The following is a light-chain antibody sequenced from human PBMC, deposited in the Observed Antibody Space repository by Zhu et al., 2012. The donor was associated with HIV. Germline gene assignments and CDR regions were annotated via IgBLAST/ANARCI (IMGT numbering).Light chain of an antibody. CDR1: RSVSSF. Sequence: IVLTQSPATLSLSPGERATVSCRASRSVSSFLAWYQQKPGQAPRLLIYDASKRAAGIPHRFSGSASGTDFSLTITRLEPEDFAVYYCQQYGSSPLTFGGGTKVEIK. CDR3: QQYGSSPLT. J-gene: IGKJ4*01. CDR2: DAS. V-gene: IGKV3-20*01.